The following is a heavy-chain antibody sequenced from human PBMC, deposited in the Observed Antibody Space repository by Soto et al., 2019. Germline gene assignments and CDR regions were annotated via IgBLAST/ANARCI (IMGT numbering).Heavy chain of an antibody. CDR3: ARGRYGDY. CDR2: ISAHNGNT. D-gene: IGHD1-1*01. J-gene: IGHJ4*02. Sequence: QVHLVQSGAEVKKPGASVKVSCKGSGYAFTTYGITWVRQAPGQGLEWMGWISAHNGNTNYAQKLQGRVTVTRDTSTSTAYMELRILRSDDTAVYYCARGRYGDYSGQGALVTVSS. V-gene: IGHV1-18*01. CDR1: GYAFTTYG.